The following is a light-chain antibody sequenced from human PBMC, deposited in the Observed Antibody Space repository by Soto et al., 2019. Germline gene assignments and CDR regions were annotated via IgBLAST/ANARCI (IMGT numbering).Light chain of an antibody. CDR3: CSYADGSIYF. CDR2: YVD. CDR1: SRDVGAYDY. Sequence: QSALTQPASVSGSPGQSITISCTGTSRDVGAYDYVSWYLQYPDKAPQLWIYYVDHRPSGVSSRFSGSKSGNTASLTISGIQAEDEGDYYCCSYADGSIYFFGTVTKLTVL. J-gene: IGLJ1*01. V-gene: IGLV2-14*03.